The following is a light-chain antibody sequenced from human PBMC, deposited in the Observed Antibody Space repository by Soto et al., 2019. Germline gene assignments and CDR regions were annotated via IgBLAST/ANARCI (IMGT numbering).Light chain of an antibody. CDR2: WAS. V-gene: IGKV4-1*01. CDR1: QSVLYSSNNMNY. CDR3: QQYYNTPLT. J-gene: IGKJ4*01. Sequence: DIMLTQSPDSLAVSLGERVTINCKSSQSVLYSSNNMNYLAWYQQKPGQPPKLLIYWASTRESGVPDRFSGSGSGTDFTLTISSLQAEDVAVYYCQQYYNTPLTFGGGTKVDI.